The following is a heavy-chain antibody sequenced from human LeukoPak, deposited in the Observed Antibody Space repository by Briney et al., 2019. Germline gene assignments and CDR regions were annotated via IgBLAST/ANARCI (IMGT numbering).Heavy chain of an antibody. Sequence: GGSLRLSCAASGFTFSDHFMDWVRQAPGKGLEWVGRARNKANSYSIEYAASVQGRFTISRDDSKTSVYLQMNSLKSGDTAVYYCAKNRPFGRWLQQIDYWGQGTLVTVSS. CDR2: ARNKANSYSI. D-gene: IGHD5-24*01. CDR3: AKNRPFGRWLQQIDY. CDR1: GFTFSDHF. J-gene: IGHJ4*02. V-gene: IGHV3-72*01.